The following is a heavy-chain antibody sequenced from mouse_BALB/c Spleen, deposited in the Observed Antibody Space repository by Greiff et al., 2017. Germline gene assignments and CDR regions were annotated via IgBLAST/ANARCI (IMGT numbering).Heavy chain of an antibody. CDR2: INPSSGYT. D-gene: IGHD2-12*01. CDR3: ARNSYYKDYFDY. Sequence: QVQLKQSGAELARPGASVKMSCKASGYTFTSYTMHWVKQRPGQGLEWIGYINPSSGYTNYNQKFKDKATLTADKSSSTAYMQLSSLTSEDSAVYYCARNSYYKDYFDYWGQGTTLTVSS. J-gene: IGHJ2*01. CDR1: GYTFTSYT. V-gene: IGHV1-4*01.